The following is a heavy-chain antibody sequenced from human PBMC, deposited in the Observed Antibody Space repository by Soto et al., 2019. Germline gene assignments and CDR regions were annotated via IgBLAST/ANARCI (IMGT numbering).Heavy chain of an antibody. V-gene: IGHV3-30*03. J-gene: IGHJ6*02. CDR3: AEGDPPYYYYGMDV. Sequence: QVQLVESGGGVVQPGRSLRLSCAASGFTFSSYGMHWVRQAPGKGLEWVAVISYDGSNKYYADSVKGRFTISRDNSKNTRYLQMNSLRAEDTAVYYCAEGDPPYYYYGMDVWGQGTTVTVSS. CDR1: GFTFSSYG. CDR2: ISYDGSNK. D-gene: IGHD1-26*01.